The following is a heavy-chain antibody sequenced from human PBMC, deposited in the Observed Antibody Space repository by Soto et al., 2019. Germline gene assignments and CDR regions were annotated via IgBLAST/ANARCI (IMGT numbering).Heavy chain of an antibody. CDR1: GYSLTELS. CDR2: YDLEKGET. Sequence: ASVKVSCKVSGYSLTELSIHWVRQAPGEGLEWMGGYDLEKGETIYAQKFQGRVTMTEDSPADTPYMQLRSLRSEDTAVYYCARHFRGGWYFVTDYWGQGTLVTVSS. J-gene: IGHJ4*02. D-gene: IGHD6-19*01. CDR3: ARHFRGGWYFVTDY. V-gene: IGHV1-24*01.